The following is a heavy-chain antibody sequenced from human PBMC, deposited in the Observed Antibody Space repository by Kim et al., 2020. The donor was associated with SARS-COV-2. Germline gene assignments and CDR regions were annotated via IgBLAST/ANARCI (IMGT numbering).Heavy chain of an antibody. CDR1: GGSISSGGYY. CDR2: IYYSGST. CDR3: ARDRPFLYPRRYCSGGSCYSASPYGMDV. V-gene: IGHV4-31*03. J-gene: IGHJ6*02. Sequence: SETLSLTCTVSGGSISSGGYYWSWIRQHPGKGLEWIGYIYYSGSTYYNPSLKSRVTISVDTSKNQFSLKLSSVTAADTAVYYCARDRPFLYPRRYCSGGSCYSASPYGMDVWGQGTTVTVSS. D-gene: IGHD2-15*01.